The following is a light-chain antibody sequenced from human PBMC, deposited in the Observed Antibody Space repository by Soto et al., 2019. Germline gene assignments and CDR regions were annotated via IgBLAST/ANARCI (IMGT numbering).Light chain of an antibody. Sequence: EIVLTQSPGTLSLSPGERATLSCRASQTIASRYLAWYQHQPGQAPRLLIYRTFARAPGIPDRFSGGGSGTDFTLTISRLEREDFAVDYCQQYETSPPTFGQGTRLYIK. CDR1: QTIASRY. CDR2: RTF. J-gene: IGKJ5*01. CDR3: QQYETSPPT. V-gene: IGKV3-20*01.